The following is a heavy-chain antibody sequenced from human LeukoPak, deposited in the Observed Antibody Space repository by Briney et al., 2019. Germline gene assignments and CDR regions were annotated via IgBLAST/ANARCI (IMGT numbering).Heavy chain of an antibody. Sequence: PGGSLRLSCAASGFTFSSYGMHWVRQAPGKGLEWVAVISYDGSNKYYADSVKGRFTISRDNSKNTLYLQMNSLRAEDTAVYYCAKGRVGDHHAAFDPWGQGTLVTVSS. CDR3: AKGRVGDHHAAFDP. CDR1: GFTFSSYG. CDR2: ISYDGSNK. V-gene: IGHV3-30*18. D-gene: IGHD1-26*01. J-gene: IGHJ5*02.